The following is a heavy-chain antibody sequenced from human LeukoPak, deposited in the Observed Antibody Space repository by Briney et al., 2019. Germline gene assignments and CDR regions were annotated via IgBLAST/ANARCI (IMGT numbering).Heavy chain of an antibody. V-gene: IGHV4-59*01. CDR2: IHYSGST. CDR3: ARGGSSSSWPFDY. CDR1: GGSISSYY. Sequence: SETLSLTCTVSGGSISSYYWSWIRQPPGKELEWIGYIHYSGSTNYNPSLKSRVTMSVDTSKNQFSLKLTSVTAADTAVYYCARGGSSSSWPFDYWGQGTLVTVSS. J-gene: IGHJ4*02. D-gene: IGHD6-13*01.